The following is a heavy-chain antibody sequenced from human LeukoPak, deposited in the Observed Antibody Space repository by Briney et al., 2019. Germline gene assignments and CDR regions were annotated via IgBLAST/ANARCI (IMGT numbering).Heavy chain of an antibody. V-gene: IGHV4-39*07. CDR3: ARSVGYFDY. CDR1: GVSISSSHYY. D-gene: IGHD1-26*01. Sequence: MTSETLSLTCTVSGVSISSSHYYWDWIRQPPGKGLEWIGSIYYSGSTYYNPSLKSRVTISVDTSKNQFSLKLSSVTAADTAVYYCARSVGYFDYWGQGTLVTVSS. CDR2: IYYSGST. J-gene: IGHJ4*02.